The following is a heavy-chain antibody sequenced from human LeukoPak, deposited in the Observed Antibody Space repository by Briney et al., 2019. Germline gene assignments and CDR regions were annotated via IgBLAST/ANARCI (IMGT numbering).Heavy chain of an antibody. CDR1: GYSFTSYW. V-gene: IGHV5-10-1*01. D-gene: IGHD3-10*01. J-gene: IGHJ4*02. CDR2: IDPRDSYT. CDR3: ARLYMVPDY. Sequence: GESLKISCKGSGYSFTSYWIGWVRQMPGKGLEWMGTIDPRDSYTNYSPSFQGHVTISADKSISTAYLQWSSLKASDTAIYYCARLYMVPDYWGQGTLVTVSS.